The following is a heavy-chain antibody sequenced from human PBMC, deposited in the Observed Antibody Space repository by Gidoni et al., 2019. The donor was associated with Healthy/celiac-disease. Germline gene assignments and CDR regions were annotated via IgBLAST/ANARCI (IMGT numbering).Heavy chain of an antibody. CDR2: IIPIFGTA. D-gene: IGHD1-26*01. CDR3: AREGDSGSFYGAYGY. CDR1: GGTFSSYA. Sequence: QVQLVQSGAEVKKPGSSVNVSCKASGGTFSSYAISRVRQAPGQGLEWRGGIIPIFGTANYAQKFQGRVTITADESTSTAYMELSSLRSEDTAVYYCAREGDSGSFYGAYGYWGQGTLVTVSS. V-gene: IGHV1-69*01. J-gene: IGHJ4*02.